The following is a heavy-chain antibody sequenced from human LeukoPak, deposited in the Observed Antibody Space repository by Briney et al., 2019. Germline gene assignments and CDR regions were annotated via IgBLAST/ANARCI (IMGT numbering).Heavy chain of an antibody. D-gene: IGHD3-22*01. V-gene: IGHV1-8*01. J-gene: IGHJ4*02. Sequence: ASVKVSCKASGYTFTSYDINWVRQATGQGLEWMGWMNPNSGNTGYAQKFQGRVTMTRNTSISTAYMEPSSLRSEDTAVYYCARVVVAYYDSSGYYFSPEPFDYWGQGTLVTVSS. CDR2: MNPNSGNT. CDR1: GYTFTSYD. CDR3: ARVVVAYYDSSGYYFSPEPFDY.